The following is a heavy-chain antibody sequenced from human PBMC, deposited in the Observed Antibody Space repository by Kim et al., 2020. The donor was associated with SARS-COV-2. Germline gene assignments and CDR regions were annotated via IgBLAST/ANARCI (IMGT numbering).Heavy chain of an antibody. J-gene: IGHJ4*02. Sequence: TKYSQKFQGRATITRDTSASTAYMERSSLRSEDTAVYYCARAPLKSYPDYWGQGTLVTVSS. D-gene: IGHD1-26*01. V-gene: IGHV1-3*01. CDR3: ARAPLKSYPDY. CDR2: T.